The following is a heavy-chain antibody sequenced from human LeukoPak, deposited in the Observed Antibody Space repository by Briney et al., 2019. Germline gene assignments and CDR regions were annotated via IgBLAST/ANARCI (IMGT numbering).Heavy chain of an antibody. V-gene: IGHV4-61*02. J-gene: IGHJ6*03. Sequence: PSETLSLTCTVSGGSISSGSYYWSWIRQPAGKGLEWIGRIYTSGSTNYNPSLESRVTISVDTSKNQFSLKLSSVTAADTAVYYCARDQPGRYYYYYMDVWGKGTTVTVSS. CDR2: IYTSGST. CDR1: GGSISSGSYY. CDR3: ARDQPGRYYYYYMDV. D-gene: IGHD2-15*01.